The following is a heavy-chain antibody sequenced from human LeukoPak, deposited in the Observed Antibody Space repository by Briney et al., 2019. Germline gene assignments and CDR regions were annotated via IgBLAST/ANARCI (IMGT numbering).Heavy chain of an antibody. CDR3: ARRHGRCSDGSCYYPDY. V-gene: IGHV1-8*01. CDR2: MNPNSGNT. CDR1: GYTFTSYD. D-gene: IGHD2-15*01. Sequence: ASVNVSSKASGYTFTSYDINWVRQATGQGLEWMGWMNPNSGNTGYAQKFQGRVTMTRNSSITTAYMELSSLRSEDTAVYYCARRHGRCSDGSCYYPDYWGQGTLVTVSS. J-gene: IGHJ4*02.